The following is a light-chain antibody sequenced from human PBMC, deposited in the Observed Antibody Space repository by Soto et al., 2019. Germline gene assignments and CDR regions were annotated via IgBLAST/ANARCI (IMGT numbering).Light chain of an antibody. J-gene: IGLJ1*01. CDR2: DVT. CDR3: SSDTTSSSNV. Sequence: QSALTQPASVSGSPGQSITISCTGTSSDVGGYIYVSWFQQHPGKAPKLMIYDVTSRPSGVSYRFSGSKSGNTASLSISGLQAEDEADYYCSSDTTSSSNVFGTGTKVTVL. V-gene: IGLV2-14*01. CDR1: SSDVGGYIY.